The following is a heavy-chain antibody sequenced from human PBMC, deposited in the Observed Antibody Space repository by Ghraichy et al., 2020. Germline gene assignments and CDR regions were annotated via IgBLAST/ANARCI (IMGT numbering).Heavy chain of an antibody. J-gene: IGHJ4*02. V-gene: IGHV3-69-1*01. CDR3: ARDKGSSAGTPHLDY. D-gene: IGHD6-13*01. Sequence: GESLNISCEAFGFGFSAYSMNWVRQAPGKGLEWVAYLGLGTGMQYADSVKGRFTISRDNDKNSLFLLMNSLRPEDTAVYYCARDKGSSAGTPHLDYWGQGTLVTVSS. CDR1: GFGFSAYS. CDR2: LGLGTGM.